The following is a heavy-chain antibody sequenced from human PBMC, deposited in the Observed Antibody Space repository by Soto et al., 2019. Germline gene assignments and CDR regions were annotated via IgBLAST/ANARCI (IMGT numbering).Heavy chain of an antibody. J-gene: IGHJ6*02. Sequence: SETLSLTCVVYGGSLSGIYWTWVRQPPGKGLEWIGEVNHSGSTNYSPSLESRITISLDTSNNQFSLKLSSVTAADTAVYYCAKGPGYSFGYSVYYYYYGMDVWGQGTTVTVSS. V-gene: IGHV4-34*01. D-gene: IGHD5-18*01. CDR1: GGSLSGIY. CDR3: AKGPGYSFGYSVYYYYYGMDV. CDR2: VNHSGST.